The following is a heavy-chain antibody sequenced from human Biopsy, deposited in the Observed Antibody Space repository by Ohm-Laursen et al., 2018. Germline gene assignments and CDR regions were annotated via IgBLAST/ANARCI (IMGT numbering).Heavy chain of an antibody. V-gene: IGHV4-59*08. CDR2: IYYTGST. J-gene: IGHJ2*01. CDR3: ARHAPSYSGSYWRYFDL. Sequence: SQTLSLTCAVYGGSFSSYYWSWIRQPPGKGLEWIGYIYYTGSTNYNPSLKSRVTISVDTSMNHLSLRLTSVTAADTAVYYCARHAPSYSGSYWRYFDLWGRGTLVTVSS. D-gene: IGHD1-26*01. CDR1: GGSFSSYY.